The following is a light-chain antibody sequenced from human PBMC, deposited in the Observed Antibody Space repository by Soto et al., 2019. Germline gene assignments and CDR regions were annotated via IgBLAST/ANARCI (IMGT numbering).Light chain of an antibody. CDR1: SSDVGGSNF. Sequence: QSALTQPASVSDSPGQSITISCTGSSSDVGGSNFVSWYQQHPGKPPKLIIYDVANRPSGVANRFSGSKSGSTASLIISRLQTEDEAYYYCVSYTSSTTSVFGTGTKLTVL. V-gene: IGLV2-14*03. CDR2: DVA. J-gene: IGLJ1*01. CDR3: VSYTSSTTSV.